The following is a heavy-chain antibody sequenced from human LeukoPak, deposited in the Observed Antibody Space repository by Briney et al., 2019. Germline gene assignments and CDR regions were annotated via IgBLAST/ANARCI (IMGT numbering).Heavy chain of an antibody. D-gene: IGHD6-19*01. CDR2: IYENGGTT. Sequence: PGGSLRLSCVGSGFTFRSHAMSWVRQAPEKGLEFVSGIYENGGTTYYADSVKGRFSISRDNSKNTLYLQMDSLRGEDTAVYYCAKVTAGSGWAYWGQGTLVTVSS. J-gene: IGHJ4*02. V-gene: IGHV3-23*01. CDR1: GFTFRSHA. CDR3: AKVTAGSGWAY.